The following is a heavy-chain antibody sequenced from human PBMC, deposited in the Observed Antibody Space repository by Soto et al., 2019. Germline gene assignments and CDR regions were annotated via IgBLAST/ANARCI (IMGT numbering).Heavy chain of an antibody. CDR3: ASQYSPTEQLVRFDY. CDR2: INHSGST. J-gene: IGHJ4*02. D-gene: IGHD6-13*01. V-gene: IGHV4-34*01. Sequence: SETLSLTCAVYGGSFSGYYWSWIRQPPGKGLEWIGEINHSGSTNYNPSLKSRVTISVDTSKNQFSLKLSSVTAADTAVYYCASQYSPTEQLVRFDYWGQGTLVTVSS. CDR1: GGSFSGYY.